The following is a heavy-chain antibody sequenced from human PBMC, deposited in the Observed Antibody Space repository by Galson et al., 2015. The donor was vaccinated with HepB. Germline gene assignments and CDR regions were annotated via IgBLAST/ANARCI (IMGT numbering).Heavy chain of an antibody. V-gene: IGHV4-4*02. CDR2: IYHSGST. CDR1: GDSIISSNW. J-gene: IGHJ4*02. Sequence: LSLTCAVSGDSIISSNWWSWVRQSPGKGLEWIGEIYHSGSTNYSPSLKSRVTISVDKYKNQFSLNLSSVTAADTAVYYCARRGVAGSTSRFDSWGQGTLVTVSS. CDR3: ARRGVAGSTSRFDS. D-gene: IGHD2-15*01.